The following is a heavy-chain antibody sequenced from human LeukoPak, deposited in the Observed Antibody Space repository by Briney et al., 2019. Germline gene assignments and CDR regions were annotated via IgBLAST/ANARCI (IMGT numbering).Heavy chain of an antibody. CDR2: ISGSGGGT. Sequence: PGGSLRLSCAASGFTLSSYSMNWVRQAPGKGLEWVSAISGSGGGTYYADSVKGRFTISRDNSKNTLYLQMNSLRADDTAVYYCAKDRTTVVTLDAFDIWGQGTMVTVSS. V-gene: IGHV3-23*01. CDR1: GFTLSSYS. D-gene: IGHD4-23*01. J-gene: IGHJ3*02. CDR3: AKDRTTVVTLDAFDI.